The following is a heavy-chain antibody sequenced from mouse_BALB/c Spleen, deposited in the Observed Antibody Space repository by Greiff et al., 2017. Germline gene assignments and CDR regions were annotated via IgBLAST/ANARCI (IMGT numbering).Heavy chain of an antibody. Sequence: QVQLKESGPGLVAPSQSLSITCTVSGFSLTSYDISWIRQPPGKGLEWLGVIWTGGGTNYNSAFMSRLSISKDNSKSQVFLKMNSLQTDDTAIYYCVRGGSGYRYAMDYWGQGTSVTVSS. J-gene: IGHJ4*01. V-gene: IGHV2-9-2*01. CDR3: VRGGSGYRYAMDY. D-gene: IGHD3-1*01. CDR1: GFSLTSYD. CDR2: IWTGGGT.